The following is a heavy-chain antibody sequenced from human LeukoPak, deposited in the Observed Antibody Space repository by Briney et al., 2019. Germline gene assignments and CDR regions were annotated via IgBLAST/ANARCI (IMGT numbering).Heavy chain of an antibody. CDR2: INHSGST. D-gene: IGHD6-13*01. V-gene: IGHV4-34*01. CDR3: ARGGGISHYYYYMDV. Sequence: KPSETLSLTCGVYGGSFSGYFWSWIRQPPGKGLEWIGEINHSGSTNYNPSLKSRVTISVDTSKNQFSLKLSSVTAADTAVYYCARGGGISHYYYYMDVWGKGTTVTISS. J-gene: IGHJ6*03. CDR1: GGSFSGYF.